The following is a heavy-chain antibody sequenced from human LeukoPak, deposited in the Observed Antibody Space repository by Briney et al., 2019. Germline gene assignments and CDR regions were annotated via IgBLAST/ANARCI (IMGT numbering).Heavy chain of an antibody. CDR3: ARGWGSSIYASAFDI. CDR1: GFTFSDYA. Sequence: GGSLRLSCVASGFTFSDYAMNWVRQAPGKGLEWVSTFKTNYNQVYYAESVRGRFTISTDNSKNTAYLQMNSLRVEDTAVYYCARGWGSSIYASAFDIWGQGTMVTISS. CDR2: FKTNYNQV. V-gene: IGHV3-23*05. D-gene: IGHD2-2*01. J-gene: IGHJ3*02.